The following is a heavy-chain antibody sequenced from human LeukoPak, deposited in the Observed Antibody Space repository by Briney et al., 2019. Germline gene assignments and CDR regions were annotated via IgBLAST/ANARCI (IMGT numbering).Heavy chain of an antibody. CDR2: IYTSGST. V-gene: IGHV4-4*07. CDR1: GGSISSYY. D-gene: IGHD3-3*01. CDR3: ARDLHYDFWSGYYIMGNYYYMDV. J-gene: IGHJ6*03. Sequence: SETLSLTCTVSGGSISSYYWSWIRQPAGKGLEWIGRIYTSGSTNYNPSLKSRVTMSVDTSKNHFSLKLSSVTAADTAVYYCARDLHYDFWSGYYIMGNYYYMDVWGKGTTVTVSS.